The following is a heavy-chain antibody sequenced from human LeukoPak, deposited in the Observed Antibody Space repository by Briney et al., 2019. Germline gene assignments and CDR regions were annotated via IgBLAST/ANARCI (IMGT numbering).Heavy chain of an antibody. D-gene: IGHD3-10*01. Sequence: SETLSLTCNVSGGALSSTAYYWGWIRQPPGKRLEWIGSIYYSGSTYYNPSLKSRVTISVDTSHNQFSLKLNSVTAADTALYYCARHPPYGSRNWGAYYFDSWGQGTLVTVSS. CDR1: GGALSSTAYY. CDR3: ARHPPYGSRNWGAYYFDS. V-gene: IGHV4-39*01. J-gene: IGHJ4*02. CDR2: IYYSGST.